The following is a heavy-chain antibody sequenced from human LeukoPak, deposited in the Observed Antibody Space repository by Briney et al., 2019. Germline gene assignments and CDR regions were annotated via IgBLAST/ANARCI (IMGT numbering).Heavy chain of an antibody. V-gene: IGHV3-23*01. CDR1: GLTFRNYA. J-gene: IGHJ4*02. Sequence: TGGSLRLSCVASGLTFRNYAMNWVRQAPGKGLEWVSSINGAGVTTYYADSVKGRFTISRDNSKGTLYLQMNTLRAEDTAIYYCGKDLGDWSASQIGSWSQGTLVTVSS. CDR2: INGAGVTT. D-gene: IGHD3-16*01. CDR3: GKDLGDWSASQIGS.